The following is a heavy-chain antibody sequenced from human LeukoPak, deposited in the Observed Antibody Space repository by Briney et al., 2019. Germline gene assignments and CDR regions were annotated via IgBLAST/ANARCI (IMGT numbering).Heavy chain of an antibody. V-gene: IGHV5-51*01. CDR2: IYPGDSDT. J-gene: IGHJ4*02. Sequence: GESLKISCKGSGYSFTSYWIGWVRQMPGKGLEWMGIIYPGDSDTRYSPSFQGQVTISADKSISTAYLQWSSLKASDTAMYYCARLDPNSGGLQWAFDYWGQGTLVTVSS. CDR3: ARLDPNSGGLQWAFDY. CDR1: GYSFTSYW. D-gene: IGHD1-26*01.